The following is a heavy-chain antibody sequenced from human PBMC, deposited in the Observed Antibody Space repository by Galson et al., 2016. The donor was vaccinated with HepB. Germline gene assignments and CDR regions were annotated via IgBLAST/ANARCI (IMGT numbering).Heavy chain of an antibody. V-gene: IGHV4-30-2*01. Sequence: TLSLTCAVSGGSITSGGYSWSWIRQPPGKGLEWIGYIFHSGSTYYSPSLKSRVTISGDRSKNQFSLTLNSLTAADTAVYYCARGGAHDFWSGYYPPHYYVMDVWGQGTTVTVSS. CDR3: ARGGAHDFWSGYYPPHYYVMDV. CDR1: GGSITSGGYS. D-gene: IGHD3-3*01. J-gene: IGHJ6*02. CDR2: IFHSGST.